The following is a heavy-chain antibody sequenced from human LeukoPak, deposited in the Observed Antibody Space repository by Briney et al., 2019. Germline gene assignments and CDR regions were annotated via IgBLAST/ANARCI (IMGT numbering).Heavy chain of an antibody. D-gene: IGHD6-19*01. CDR1: GGSISSYY. Sequence: PSETLSLTCTVSGGSISSYYWSWIRQPAGKGLEWIGRIYTSGSTNYNPSLKSRVTMSVDTSKNQFSLKLSSVTAADTAVYHCARSLSSGWYEGYYFDYWGQGTLVTVSS. J-gene: IGHJ4*02. CDR3: ARSLSSGWYEGYYFDY. V-gene: IGHV4-4*07. CDR2: IYTSGST.